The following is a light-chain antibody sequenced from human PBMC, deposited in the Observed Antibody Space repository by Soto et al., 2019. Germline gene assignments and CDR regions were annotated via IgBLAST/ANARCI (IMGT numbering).Light chain of an antibody. CDR1: NSDIGNYNI. Sequence: QSVLPQPASVSGSPGQSITISCTGSNSDIGNYNIVSWYQQHPDKAPQLIIYEVTKRPSGVSNRFSGYKSGNTAYLTISGLQAEDEGDYHCCSYAGSNVFVFGTGTKVTVL. J-gene: IGLJ1*01. CDR2: EVT. CDR3: CSYAGSNVFV. V-gene: IGLV2-23*02.